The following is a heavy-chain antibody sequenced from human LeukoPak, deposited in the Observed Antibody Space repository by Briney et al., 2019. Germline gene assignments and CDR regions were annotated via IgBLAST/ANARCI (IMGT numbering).Heavy chain of an antibody. CDR1: GFTFSSYW. CDR2: INSDGGST. D-gene: IGHD6-19*01. V-gene: IGHV3-74*01. Sequence: GGSLRLSCAASGFTFSSYWMHWVRQAPGKGLVWVSRINSDGGSTSYTDSVKGRFTISRDNAKNTLYLQMNSLRAEDTAVYYCARGIAVAGPAVFRYWGQGTLVTVSS. CDR3: ARGIAVAGPAVFRY. J-gene: IGHJ4*02.